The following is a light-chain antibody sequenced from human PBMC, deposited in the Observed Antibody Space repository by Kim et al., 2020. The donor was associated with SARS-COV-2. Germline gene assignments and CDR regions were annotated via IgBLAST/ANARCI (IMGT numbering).Light chain of an antibody. J-gene: IGLJ2*01. Sequence: GHSVTISCSGGDSNIANTYVYWYQQLPGAAPKLLIYGKTQRPSGVPDRFSGSKSGTSASLAISELRPEDEADYYCAAWDASLSARLFGGGTKLTVL. CDR3: AAWDASLSARL. V-gene: IGLV1-47*02. CDR1: DSNIANTY. CDR2: GKT.